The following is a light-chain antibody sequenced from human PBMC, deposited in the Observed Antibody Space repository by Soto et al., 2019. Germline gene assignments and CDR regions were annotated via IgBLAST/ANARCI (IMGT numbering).Light chain of an antibody. V-gene: IGLV2-14*01. CDR3: SSYAGSNNYV. Sequence: QSVLTQPASVSGSPGQSITISCTGTSSDVGGYNYVSWYQQHPGKVPKLMMFDVNNRPSGVSNRFSGSKSGNTASLTVSGLQAEDEADYYCSSYAGSNNYVFGTGTKVTVL. CDR1: SSDVGGYNY. J-gene: IGLJ1*01. CDR2: DVN.